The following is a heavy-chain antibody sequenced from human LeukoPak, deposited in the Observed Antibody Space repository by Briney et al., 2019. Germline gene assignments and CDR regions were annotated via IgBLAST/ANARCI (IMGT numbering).Heavy chain of an antibody. CDR2: IYYSGST. J-gene: IGHJ4*02. CDR1: AGSISSYY. Sequence: SETLSLTCIVSAGSISSYYWSWLRQPPGKGLEWIGYIYYSGSTNYNPSLKRRATMSVDTSKNQFSLKLSSVTAADTAVYYCARSTTVTTDYWGQGTLVTVSS. V-gene: IGHV4-59*01. D-gene: IGHD4-17*01. CDR3: ARSTTVTTDY.